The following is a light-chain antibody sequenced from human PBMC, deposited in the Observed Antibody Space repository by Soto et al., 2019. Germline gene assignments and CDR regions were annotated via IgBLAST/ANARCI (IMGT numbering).Light chain of an antibody. V-gene: IGKV3-20*01. J-gene: IGKJ1*01. CDR1: QSVNNNY. CDR3: QQYATSPRT. Sequence: ENLLTQSPGTLSLSPGDAATLSCRANQSVNNNYLAWYQQIPGQPPRLLIYGASSRATSIPDRFSGRGSGTDVTLIISRLEAEDYSVYYCQQYATSPRTFGQGTKVDIK. CDR2: GAS.